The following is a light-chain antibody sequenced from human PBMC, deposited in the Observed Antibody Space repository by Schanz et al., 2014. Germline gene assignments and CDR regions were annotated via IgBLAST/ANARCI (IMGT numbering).Light chain of an antibody. CDR3: QQYNSYSWT. CDR2: DAS. Sequence: EIVMTQSPATLSVSPGERATLSCRASQSVSSNLAWYQQKPGQAPRLLIYDASTRATGIPARFSGSGSGTEFTLTISSLQPDDFATYYCQQYNSYSWTFGQGTKVEIK. CDR1: QSVSSN. J-gene: IGKJ1*01. V-gene: IGKV3-15*01.